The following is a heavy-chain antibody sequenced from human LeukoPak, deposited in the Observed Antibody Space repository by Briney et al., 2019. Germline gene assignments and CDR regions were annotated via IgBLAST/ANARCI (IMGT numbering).Heavy chain of an antibody. J-gene: IGHJ6*02. D-gene: IGHD2-15*01. Sequence: SGTLSLTCTVSGGSISSGDYYWSWIRQPPGKGLEWIGYIYYSGSTYYNPSLKSRVTISVDTSKNQFSLKLSSVTAADTAVYYCAYSAYYYYGMDVWGQGTTVTVSS. V-gene: IGHV4-30-4*01. CDR3: AYSAYYYYGMDV. CDR2: IYYSGST. CDR1: GGSISSGDYY.